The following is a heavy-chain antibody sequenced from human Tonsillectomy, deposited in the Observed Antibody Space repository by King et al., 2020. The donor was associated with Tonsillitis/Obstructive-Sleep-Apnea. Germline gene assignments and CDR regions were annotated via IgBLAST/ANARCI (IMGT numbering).Heavy chain of an antibody. Sequence: VQLVESGGGLVQPGGSLRLSCAASGFTFSSYAMSWVRQAPGKGLEWVSAISGSGGSTYYADSVKGRFTISRDNSKNTLYLQMNSLRAEDTAVYYCAKDRLLAVAARLNWYFDLWGRGTLVTVSS. D-gene: IGHD6-19*01. V-gene: IGHV3-23*04. CDR3: AKDRLLAVAARLNWYFDL. J-gene: IGHJ2*01. CDR2: ISGSGGST. CDR1: GFTFSSYA.